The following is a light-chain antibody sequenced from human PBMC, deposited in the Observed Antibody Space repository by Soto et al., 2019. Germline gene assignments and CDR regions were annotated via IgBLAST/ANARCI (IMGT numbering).Light chain of an antibody. V-gene: IGLV2-14*01. J-gene: IGLJ1*01. Sequence: QSALTQPASVSGSPGQSITISCTGTSSDVGGYKHVSWFQQHPGKAPKLMIYDVSNRPSGVSNGFSGSNSGNTASLTISGLQAEDEAYYYCSSYASSSTYVFGTGTKLTVL. CDR3: SSYASSSTYV. CDR1: SSDVGGYKH. CDR2: DVS.